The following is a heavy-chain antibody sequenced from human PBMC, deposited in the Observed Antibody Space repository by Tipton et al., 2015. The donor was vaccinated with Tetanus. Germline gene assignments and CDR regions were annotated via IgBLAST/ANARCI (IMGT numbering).Heavy chain of an antibody. CDR1: GFTFDDYA. Sequence: RSLRLSCAASGFTFDDYAMHWVRQAPGKGLEWVSSIGWNSGGIAYADSVKGRFTISRDNAKNFLYLQLNSLRAEDTAVYYCVRSTCSDGKCSLYYFDFWGQGTLVTVSS. J-gene: IGHJ4*02. CDR3: VRSTCSDGKCSLYYFDF. D-gene: IGHD2-15*01. V-gene: IGHV3-9*01. CDR2: IGWNSGGI.